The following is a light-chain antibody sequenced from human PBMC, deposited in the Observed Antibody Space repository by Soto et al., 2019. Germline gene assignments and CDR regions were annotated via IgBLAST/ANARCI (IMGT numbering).Light chain of an antibody. V-gene: IGKV3-11*01. J-gene: IGKJ3*01. CDR2: DAP. CDR3: QKRSNWPRFP. CDR1: QGVSIC. Sequence: IWLTESPATFFLSRGKRSTLSCRARQGVSICVAWRPQKPGQAPRLRIYDAPNRAIGIPARFSDCACGPDFTLTISSLDPEDFAVYYCQKRSNWPRFPFGPGTKVDIK.